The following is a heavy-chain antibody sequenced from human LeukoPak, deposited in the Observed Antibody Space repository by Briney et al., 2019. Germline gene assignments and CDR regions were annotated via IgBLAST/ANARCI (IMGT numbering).Heavy chain of an antibody. J-gene: IGHJ4*02. CDR1: EFTFSSYVM. V-gene: IGHV4-4*02. CDR2: ISLTGLT. Sequence: GSLRLSCVVSEFTFSSYVMSWVRQPPGQGLEWIGEISLTGLTNYNPSLNSRVTMSLDQPKNQLSLNLSSVTAADTAIYYCSRENGAFSPFGFWGRGTLVTVPS. CDR3: SRENGAFSPFGF. D-gene: IGHD2-8*01.